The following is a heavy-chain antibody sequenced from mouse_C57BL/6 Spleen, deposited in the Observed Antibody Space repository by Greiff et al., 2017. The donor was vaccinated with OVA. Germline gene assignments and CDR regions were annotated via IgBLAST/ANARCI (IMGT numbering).Heavy chain of an antibody. CDR1: GFTFSDYG. CDR2: ISSGSSTI. D-gene: IGHD2-1*01. Sequence: EVKVEESGGGLVKPGGSLKLSCAASGFTFSDYGMHWVRQAPEKGLEWVAYISSGSSTIYYADTVKGRFTISRDNAKNTLFLQMTSLRSEDTAMYYCARGGGNYPAWFAYWGQGTLVTVSA. CDR3: ARGGGNYPAWFAY. J-gene: IGHJ3*01. V-gene: IGHV5-17*01.